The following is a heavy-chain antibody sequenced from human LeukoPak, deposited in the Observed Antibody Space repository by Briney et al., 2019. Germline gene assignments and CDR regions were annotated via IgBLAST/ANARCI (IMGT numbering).Heavy chain of an antibody. J-gene: IGHJ5*02. CDR1: GGTFSSYA. CDR3: ARVNVVVPAAIQVDWFDP. V-gene: IGHV1-69*13. CDR2: IIPIFGTA. D-gene: IGHD2-2*02. Sequence: GASVKVSCKASGGTFSSYAISWVRQAPGQGLEWMGGIIPIFGTANYAQKFQGRVTITADESTSTAYMELSSLRSEDTAVYYCARVNVVVPAAIQVDWFDPWGQGTLVTVSS.